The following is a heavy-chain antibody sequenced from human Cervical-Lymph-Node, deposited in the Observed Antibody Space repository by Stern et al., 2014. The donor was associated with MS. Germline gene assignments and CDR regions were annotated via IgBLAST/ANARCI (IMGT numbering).Heavy chain of an antibody. CDR2: IITMFGKT. D-gene: IGHD4-17*01. Sequence: QVQLVQSGAEVKKPGSSVKVSCKASGGTFNNYAISWVRQAPGQGLEWMGGIITMFGKTNYALKFQGRVTITADESTSTVSMELSSLRSEDTAVYYCARALYGDYVSCVYWGQGTLVTVSS. V-gene: IGHV1-69*01. J-gene: IGHJ4*02. CDR1: GGTFNNYA. CDR3: ARALYGDYVSCVY.